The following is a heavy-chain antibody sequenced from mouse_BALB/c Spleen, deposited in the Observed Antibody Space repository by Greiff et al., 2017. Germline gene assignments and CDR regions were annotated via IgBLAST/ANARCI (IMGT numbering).Heavy chain of an antibody. D-gene: IGHD1-2*01. Sequence: EVQLQESGGGLVQPGGSLKLSCAASGFDFGRYWMSWVRQAPGKGLEWIGEINPDSSTINYTPSLKDKFIISRDNAKNTLYLQMSKVRSEDTALYYCARPLLRLRGWYFDVWGAGTTVTVSS. V-gene: IGHV4-1*02. J-gene: IGHJ1*01. CDR1: GFDFGRYW. CDR2: INPDSSTI. CDR3: ARPLLRLRGWYFDV.